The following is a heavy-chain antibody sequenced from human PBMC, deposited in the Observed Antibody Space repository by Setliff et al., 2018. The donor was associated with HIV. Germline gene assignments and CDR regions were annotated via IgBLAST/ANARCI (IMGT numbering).Heavy chain of an antibody. CDR3: ARDWAEDYYGSGSFQY. J-gene: IGHJ1*01. CDR2: ISPNSGGT. V-gene: IGHV1-2*06. Sequence: GASVKVSCKASGYMFSGFHMHWVRQAAGQGLEWMGRISPNSGGTNYAQKFQGRVTMTRDTSISTAYMELSRLRSDDTAVYYCARDWAEDYYGSGSFQYWGQGTLVTVSS. D-gene: IGHD3-10*01. CDR1: GYMFSGFH.